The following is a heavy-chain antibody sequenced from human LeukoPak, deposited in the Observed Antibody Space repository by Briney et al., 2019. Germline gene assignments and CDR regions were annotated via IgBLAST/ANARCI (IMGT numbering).Heavy chain of an antibody. J-gene: IGHJ1*01. V-gene: IGHV1-8*01. CDR3: AGGYDYLYAEYFQH. CDR2: MNPNSGNT. D-gene: IGHD4-11*01. CDR1: GYTFTSYD. Sequence: GASVKVSCKASGYTFTSYDINWVRQATGQGLEWMGWMNPNSGNTGYAQKFQGRVTMTRNTSISTAYMELSSLRSEDTAVYYCAGGYDYLYAEYFQHWGQGTLVTVSS.